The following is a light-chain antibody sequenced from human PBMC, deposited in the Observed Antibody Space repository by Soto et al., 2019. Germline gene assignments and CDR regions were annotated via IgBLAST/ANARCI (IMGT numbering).Light chain of an antibody. CDR3: QSYDSSLSGWV. V-gene: IGLV1-40*01. J-gene: IGLJ3*02. Sequence: QSVLTQPPSVSGAPGQRVTISCTGSSSNIGAGYDVRWYQQLPGTAPKLLISGNSNRPSGVPDRFSGSKSGTSASLDITGLQAEDEADYYCQSYDSSLSGWVFGGGTKVTVL. CDR1: SSNIGAGYD. CDR2: GNS.